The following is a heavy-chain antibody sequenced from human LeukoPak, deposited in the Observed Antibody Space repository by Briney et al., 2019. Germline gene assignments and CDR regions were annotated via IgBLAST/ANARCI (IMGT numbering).Heavy chain of an antibody. V-gene: IGHV3-48*01. CDR3: ARPGIAAAHDAFDI. J-gene: IGHJ3*02. Sequence: PGGSLRLSCAASGFTFSDYSMHWVRQAPGKGLEWISYISLSSSAIYYADSVEGRFTISRDNGKNSLYLQMNSLRAEDTAVYYCARPGIAAAHDAFDIWGQGTMVTVSS. CDR2: ISLSSSAI. CDR1: GFTFSDYS. D-gene: IGHD6-13*01.